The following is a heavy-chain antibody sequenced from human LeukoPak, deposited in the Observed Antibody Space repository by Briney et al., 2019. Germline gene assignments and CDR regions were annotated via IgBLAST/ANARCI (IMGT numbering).Heavy chain of an antibody. CDR2: INPSGGST. D-gene: IGHD2-21*02. V-gene: IGHV1-46*01. CDR1: GYTFTSYY. Sequence: ASVKVSCKASGYTFTSYYMHWVRQAPGQGLEWMGIINPSGGSTSYAQKFQGRVTMTRDTSTSTVYMELSSLRSEDTAVYYCARDPVTAELYYYGMDVWGQGTTVTVSS. CDR3: ARDPVTAELYYYGMDV. J-gene: IGHJ6*02.